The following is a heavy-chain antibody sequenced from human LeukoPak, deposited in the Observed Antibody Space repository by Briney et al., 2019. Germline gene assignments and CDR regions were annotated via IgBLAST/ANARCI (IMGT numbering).Heavy chain of an antibody. J-gene: IGHJ4*02. V-gene: IGHV3-53*01. CDR2: IYSGVTT. Sequence: PGGSLRLSCAASEFSVGSNYMTWVRQAPGKGLEWVSVIYSGVTTYYADSVKGRFTFSRDNSKNTLYLQMNSLRAEDAAVYYCAKSRDFDSVVVTAFDYWGRGTLVTVSS. CDR3: AKSRDFDSVVVTAFDY. D-gene: IGHD2-21*02. CDR1: EFSVGSNY.